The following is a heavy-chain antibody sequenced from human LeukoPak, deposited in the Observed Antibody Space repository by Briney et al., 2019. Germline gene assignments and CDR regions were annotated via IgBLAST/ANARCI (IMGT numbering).Heavy chain of an antibody. J-gene: IGHJ6*02. Sequence: ASVKVPCKASGYTFTDFGISWVRQAPGQGLEWMGWISAYNGNINYAQKLQGRVTMTTDTSTSTAYMELRSLSSDDTAVYYCARGKTHTSYYYYGMDVWGQGTTVTVSS. CDR1: GYTFTDFG. CDR2: ISAYNGNI. D-gene: IGHD2-2*01. V-gene: IGHV1-18*01. CDR3: ARGKTHTSYYYYGMDV.